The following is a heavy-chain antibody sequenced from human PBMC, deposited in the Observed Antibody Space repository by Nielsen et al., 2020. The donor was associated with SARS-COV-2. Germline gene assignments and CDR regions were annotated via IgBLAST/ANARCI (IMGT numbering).Heavy chain of an antibody. CDR1: GFTVSSNY. Sequence: LSLTCAASGFTVSSNYMSWVRQAPGKGLEWVSVIYSGGSTYYADSVKGRFTISRDNSKNTLYLQMNSLRAEDTAVYYCARGSSWYYYYYGMDVWGQGTTVTVSS. D-gene: IGHD6-13*01. J-gene: IGHJ6*02. V-gene: IGHV3-53*05. CDR3: ARGSSWYYYYYGMDV. CDR2: IYSGGST.